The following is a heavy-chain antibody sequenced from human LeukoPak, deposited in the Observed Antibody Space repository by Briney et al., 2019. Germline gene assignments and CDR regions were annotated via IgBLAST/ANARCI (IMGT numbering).Heavy chain of an antibody. J-gene: IGHJ5*02. V-gene: IGHV4-31*03. CDR2: IYYSGST. CDR1: GGSISSGGYY. Sequence: SETLSLTCTVSGGSISSGGYYWSWIRQHPGKGLEWIGYIYYSGSTYYNPSLKSRVTISVDTSKNQFSLKLSSVTAADTAVYYCARDLDTAIEDRFGWFDPWGQGTLVTVSS. D-gene: IGHD5-18*01. CDR3: ARDLDTAIEDRFGWFDP.